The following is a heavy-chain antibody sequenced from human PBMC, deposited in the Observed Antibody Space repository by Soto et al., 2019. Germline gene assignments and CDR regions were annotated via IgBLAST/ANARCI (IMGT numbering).Heavy chain of an antibody. Sequence: GSLRLSCAASGFTFGTSDMSWVRQAPGKGLEWVSSICASGGCIYYADSVKGRFTISRDNSKYALYLQMNSLRAEDTALYYCAEVVGWCSSSKVGRCCHWGREYKVAASS. J-gene: IGHJ4*02. V-gene: IGHV3-23*01. CDR2: ICASGGCI. CDR1: GFTFGTSD. CDR3: AEVVGWCSSSKVGRCCH. D-gene: IGHD6-13*01.